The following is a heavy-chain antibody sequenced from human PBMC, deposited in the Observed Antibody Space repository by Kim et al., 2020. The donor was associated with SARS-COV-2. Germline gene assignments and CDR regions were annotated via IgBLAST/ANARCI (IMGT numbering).Heavy chain of an antibody. J-gene: IGHJ1*01. D-gene: IGHD3-22*01. CDR2: MSSSANTI. CDR3: ARDDYDRGGYSGWYFQY. CDR1: GFTFSDYY. V-gene: IGHV3-11*04. Sequence: GSLRLSCAASGFTFSDYYMSWIRQAPGKGLEWVSYMSSSANTIYYADSVKGRFTISRDNAKNSLYLQMNSLRAEDTAVYYCARDDYDRGGYSGWYFQYWGQGTLVTVSS.